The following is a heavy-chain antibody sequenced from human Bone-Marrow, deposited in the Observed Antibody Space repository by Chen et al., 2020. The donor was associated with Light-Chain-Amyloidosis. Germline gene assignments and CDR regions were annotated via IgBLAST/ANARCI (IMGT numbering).Heavy chain of an antibody. CDR3: AGRRDGYNCDC. V-gene: IGHV5-51*01. CDR1: GYTFPNYC. D-gene: IGHD5-12*01. Sequence: EVQLEQSGPEVKKPGESLKISCKGSGYTFPNYCIGWVRQMPGKGLEWMGVTYADSSEASYSPSCGGLFSISADRSMTTAYLQWRSLKVADSAMYCCAGRRDGYNCDCCVHGTLVTVS. CDR2: TYADSSEA. J-gene: IGHJ4*01.